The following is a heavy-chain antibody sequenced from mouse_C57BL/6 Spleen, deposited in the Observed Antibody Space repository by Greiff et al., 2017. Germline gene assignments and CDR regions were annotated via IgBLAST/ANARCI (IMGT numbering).Heavy chain of an antibody. J-gene: IGHJ4*01. CDR3: AKTSVVATPYAMDY. V-gene: IGHV5-17*01. D-gene: IGHD1-1*01. CDR2: ISSGSSTI. CDR1: GFTFSDYG. Sequence: LMESGGGLVKPGGSLKLSCAASGFTFSDYGMHWVRQAPEKGLEWVAYISSGSSTIYYADTVKGRFTISRDNAKNTLFLQMTSLRSEDTAMYYCAKTSVVATPYAMDYWGQGTSVTVSS.